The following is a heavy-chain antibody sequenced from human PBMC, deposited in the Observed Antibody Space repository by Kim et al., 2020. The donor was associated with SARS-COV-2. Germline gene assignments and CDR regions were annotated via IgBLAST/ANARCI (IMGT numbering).Heavy chain of an antibody. J-gene: IGHJ4*02. D-gene: IGHD1-26*01. CDR3: ARIPAGLGASKD. CDR1: GYTFTDYY. CDR2: INPNNDVT. V-gene: IGHV1-2*02. Sequence: ASVKVSCKASGYTFTDYYIHWVRQAPGQGLEWMGWINPNNDVTNYAQKFEGRVTMTRDTSISTAYMDLSRLRSDDTAVYYCARIPAGLGASKDWGQGTLV.